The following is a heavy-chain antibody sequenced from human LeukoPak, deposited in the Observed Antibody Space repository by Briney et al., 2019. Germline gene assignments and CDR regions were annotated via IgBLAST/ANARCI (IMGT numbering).Heavy chain of an antibody. J-gene: IGHJ4*02. CDR1: GFTFDDDA. CDR2: ISWNSGSI. CDR3: AKAGTSGSYSPHFDY. D-gene: IGHD1-26*01. Sequence: PGGSLRLSCAASGFTFDDDAMHWVRQAPGKGLEWVSGISWNSGSIGYADSVKGRFTISRDNAKNSLYLQMNSLRAEDTALYYCAKAGTSGSYSPHFDYWGQGTLVTVSS. V-gene: IGHV3-9*01.